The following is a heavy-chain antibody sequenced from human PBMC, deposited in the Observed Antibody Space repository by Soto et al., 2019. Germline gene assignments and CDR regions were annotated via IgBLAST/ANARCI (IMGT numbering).Heavy chain of an antibody. CDR2: ISGSGGST. CDR1: GFTFSSYA. V-gene: IGHV3-23*01. Sequence: PGGSLRLSCAASGFTFSSYAMTWVRQAPGKGLEWVSTISGSGGSTYYAGSVKGRFTISRDSSKNTLYVQMNSLRADDTAVYYCAKLRCVEICSGFDYWGQGALVTVSS. D-gene: IGHD1-1*01. J-gene: IGHJ4*02. CDR3: AKLRCVEICSGFDY.